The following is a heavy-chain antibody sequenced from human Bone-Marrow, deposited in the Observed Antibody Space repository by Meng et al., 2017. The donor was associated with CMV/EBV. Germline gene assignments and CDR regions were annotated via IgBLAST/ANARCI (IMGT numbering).Heavy chain of an antibody. D-gene: IGHD3-22*01. J-gene: IGHJ4*02. CDR2: IYYSGST. CDR1: GGSISSSSYY. V-gene: IGHV4-39*01. Sequence: SETLSLTCTVSGGSISSSSYYWGWIRQPPGKGLEWIGSIYYSGSTYYNPSLKSRVTISVDTSKDQFSLKLSSVTAADTAVYYCARRSGYYYAFDYWGQGTLVTVSS. CDR3: ARRSGYYYAFDY.